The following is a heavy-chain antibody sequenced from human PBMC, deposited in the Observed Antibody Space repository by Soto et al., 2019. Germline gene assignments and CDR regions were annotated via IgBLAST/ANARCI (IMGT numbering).Heavy chain of an antibody. CDR2: IYGGGSGST. CDR3: AGTSTKAQFDY. CDR1: GFTVSSNY. Sequence: EVQLVESGGGLVQPGGSLRLSCAASGFTVSSNYMNWVRQAPGKGLEWVSVIYGGGSGSTYYADSVKGSFTISRDNSANTVYLQMNSLRAEDTAVYFCAGTSTKAQFDYWGQGALVSVSS. J-gene: IGHJ4*02. D-gene: IGHD2-2*01. V-gene: IGHV3-66*01.